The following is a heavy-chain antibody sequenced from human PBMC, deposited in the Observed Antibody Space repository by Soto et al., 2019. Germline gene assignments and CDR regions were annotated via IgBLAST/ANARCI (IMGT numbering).Heavy chain of an antibody. J-gene: IGHJ4*02. CDR3: ARDDYSNLAPFDY. CDR2: ISYDGSNK. V-gene: IGHV3-30-3*01. CDR1: GFTFSSYA. D-gene: IGHD4-4*01. Sequence: QVQLVESGGGVVQPGRSLRLSCAASGFTFSSYAMHWVRQAPGKGLEWVAVISYDGSNKYYADSVKGRFTISRDNSKNTLYLQMNSLRAEDTAVYYCARDDYSNLAPFDYWGQGTLVTVSS.